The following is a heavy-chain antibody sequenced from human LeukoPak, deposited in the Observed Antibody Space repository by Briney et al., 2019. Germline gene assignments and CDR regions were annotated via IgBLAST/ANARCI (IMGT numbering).Heavy chain of an antibody. CDR2: IIPIFGTA. D-gene: IGHD3-3*01. J-gene: IGHJ6*02. V-gene: IGHV1-69*13. CDR1: GGTFSSYA. CDR3: ARDRITIFGVANYYGMDV. Sequence: SVKVSCKASGGTFSSYAISWVRQAPGQGLEWMGGIIPIFGTANYAQKFQGRVTITADESTSTAYMELSSLRSEDTAVYYCARDRITIFGVANYYGMDVWGQGTTVTVSS.